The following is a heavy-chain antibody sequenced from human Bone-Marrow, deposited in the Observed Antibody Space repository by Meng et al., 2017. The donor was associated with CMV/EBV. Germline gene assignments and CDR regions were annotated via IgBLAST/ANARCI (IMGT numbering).Heavy chain of an antibody. CDR3: ARGLSPGYCSSTSCPIDY. CDR2: ISSSDSTI. Sequence: GGSLRLSCAASGFTFSDYYMSWIRQAPGKGLEWVSYISSSDSTIYYADSVKGRFTISRDNAKNSLYLQMNSLRAEDTAVYYCARGLSPGYCSSTSCPIDYWGQGTLVTVPS. CDR1: GFTFSDYY. J-gene: IGHJ4*02. D-gene: IGHD2-2*01. V-gene: IGHV3-11*01.